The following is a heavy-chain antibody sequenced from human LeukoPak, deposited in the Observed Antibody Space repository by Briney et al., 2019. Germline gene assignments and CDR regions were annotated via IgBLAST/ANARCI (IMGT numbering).Heavy chain of an antibody. CDR3: ANDYYYYMDF. V-gene: IGHV3-30*02. J-gene: IGHJ6*03. Sequence: GWSLRLSCAASGFTLSSYGMHWVRQAPGEGLEWVAFIRYDGSNKYYADSVKGRFTISRDNSKNTLYLQMNSLRAEDTAVYYCANDYYYYMDFWGKGTTVTVSS. CDR1: GFTLSSYG. CDR2: IRYDGSNK.